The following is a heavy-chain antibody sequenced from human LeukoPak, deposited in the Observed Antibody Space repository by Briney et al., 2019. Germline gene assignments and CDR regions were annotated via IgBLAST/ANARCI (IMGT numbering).Heavy chain of an antibody. CDR3: ARLRSGYGSGSFDY. CDR2: IYPADGDT. V-gene: IGHV5-51*01. CDR1: DFSFTSYW. D-gene: IGHD3-10*01. Sequence: GESVKISCKGSDFSFTSYWIAWVRQMPGRGLEYMAIIYPADGDTRYSPSFQGQVTISADTSISTAYLQWSSLKASDTAIYFCARLRSGYGSGSFDYWGQGTLITVSS. J-gene: IGHJ4*02.